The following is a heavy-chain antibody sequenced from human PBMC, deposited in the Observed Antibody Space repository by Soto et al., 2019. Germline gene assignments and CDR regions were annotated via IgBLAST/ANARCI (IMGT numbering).Heavy chain of an antibody. CDR2: ISAYNGNT. Sequence: GASVKLSCKASGYTFTSYGICWPRQAPGQGLEWMGWISAYNGNTNYAQKLQGRVTMTTDTSTSTAYMELRSLRSDDTAVYYCARRSSSSSSYYYYGMDVWGQGTTVTVSS. CDR1: GYTFTSYG. V-gene: IGHV1-18*01. CDR3: ARRSSSSSSYYYYGMDV. D-gene: IGHD6-6*01. J-gene: IGHJ6*02.